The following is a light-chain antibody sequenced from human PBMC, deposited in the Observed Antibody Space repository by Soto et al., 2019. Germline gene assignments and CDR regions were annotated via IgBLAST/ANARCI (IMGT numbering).Light chain of an antibody. V-gene: IGKV1-39*01. CDR2: AAS. J-gene: IGKJ4*01. CDR3: HQSYSVPLT. Sequence: DIQMTQSPSSLSASVGDRVTITCRASEYINNFLNWYQQKPGHAPKLLIYAASSLQSGVPSRFSGSGSGTDFTLTISCLQPEDLATYSCHQSYSVPLTFGGGTKVQIK. CDR1: EYINNF.